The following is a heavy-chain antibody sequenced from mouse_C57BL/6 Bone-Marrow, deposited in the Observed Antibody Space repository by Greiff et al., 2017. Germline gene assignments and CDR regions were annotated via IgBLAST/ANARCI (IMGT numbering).Heavy chain of an antibody. CDR1: GYTFTDYY. CDR3: ARKGRFAY. Sequence: EVQLQQSGPELVKPGASVKISCKASGYTFTDYYMNWVKQSNGKSLEWIGDINPNNGGTSYTQKFKGKATLTVDKSSSTAYMELRSLTSEDSAVYYCARKGRFAYWGQGTLVTVSA. CDR2: INPNNGGT. V-gene: IGHV1-26*01. J-gene: IGHJ3*01.